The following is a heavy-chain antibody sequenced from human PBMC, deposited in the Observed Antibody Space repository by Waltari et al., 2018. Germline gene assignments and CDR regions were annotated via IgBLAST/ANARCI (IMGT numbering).Heavy chain of an antibody. V-gene: IGHV4-34*01. CDR3: AREYCSSTSYYYYYMDV. J-gene: IGHJ6*03. D-gene: IGHD2-2*01. Sequence: QVQLQQWGAGLLKPSETLSLTCAVYGGSFSGYYCSWIRQPPGKGLEWIGEINHSGSTNYNPSLKSRVTISVDTSKNQFSLKLSSVTAADTAVYYCAREYCSSTSYYYYYMDVWGKGTTVTISS. CDR1: GGSFSGYY. CDR2: INHSGST.